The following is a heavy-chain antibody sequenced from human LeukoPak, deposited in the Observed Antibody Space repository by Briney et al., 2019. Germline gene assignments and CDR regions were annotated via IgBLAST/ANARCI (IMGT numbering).Heavy chain of an antibody. Sequence: ASVKVSCKASGYTFTSYGISWVRQAPGQGLEWMGWISAYNGNTNYAQKLQDRVTMTTDTSTSTAYMELSSLRSDDTAVYYCARLLSSSWYGSYYYYYMDVWGKGTTVTISS. CDR3: ARLLSSSWYGSYYYYYMDV. CDR1: GYTFTSYG. CDR2: ISAYNGNT. D-gene: IGHD6-13*01. V-gene: IGHV1-18*01. J-gene: IGHJ6*03.